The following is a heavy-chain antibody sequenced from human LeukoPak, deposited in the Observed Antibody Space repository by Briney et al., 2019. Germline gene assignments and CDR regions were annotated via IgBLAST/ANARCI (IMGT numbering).Heavy chain of an antibody. V-gene: IGHV1-18*01. D-gene: IGHD3-3*01. J-gene: IGHJ3*02. CDR3: ARELYDFWSGYYNPKDAFEI. Sequence: ASVKVSCKASGYTFTSYGISWVRQAPGQGLEWMGWISAYNGNTNYAQKLQGRVTMTTDTSTSTAYMELRSLRSDDTVVYYCARELYDFWSGYYNPKDAFEIWGQGTMVTVSS. CDR1: GYTFTSYG. CDR2: ISAYNGNT.